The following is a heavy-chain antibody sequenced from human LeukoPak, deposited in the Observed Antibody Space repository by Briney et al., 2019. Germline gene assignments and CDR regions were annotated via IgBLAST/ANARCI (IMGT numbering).Heavy chain of an antibody. D-gene: IGHD3-9*01. CDR1: GGFISSGGYS. V-gene: IGHV4-30-4*07. Sequence: PSETLSLTCAVSGGFISSGGYSWSWIRQPPGKGLEWIGYIYYSGSTYYNPSLKSRVTISVDTSKNQFSLKLSSVTAADTAVYYCARDRGYYDILTGYYPDAFDIWGQGTMVTVSS. J-gene: IGHJ3*02. CDR2: IYYSGST. CDR3: ARDRGYYDILTGYYPDAFDI.